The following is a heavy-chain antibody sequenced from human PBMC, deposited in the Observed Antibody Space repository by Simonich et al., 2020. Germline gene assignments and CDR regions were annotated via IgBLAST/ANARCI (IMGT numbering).Heavy chain of an antibody. CDR2: IMWNGGST. CDR1: GFTFDDYG. V-gene: IGHV3-20*01. D-gene: IGHD1-1*01. CDR3: ARGRNDFDY. J-gene: IGHJ4*02. Sequence: EVQLVESGGGVVRPGGSLRLSCAAFGFTFDDYGMSWVRQVQGKGLGWVSGIMWNGGSTCYADAVKGRFTISRDNAKNSLYLQMNSLRAEDTALYHCARGRNDFDYWGQGTLVTVSS.